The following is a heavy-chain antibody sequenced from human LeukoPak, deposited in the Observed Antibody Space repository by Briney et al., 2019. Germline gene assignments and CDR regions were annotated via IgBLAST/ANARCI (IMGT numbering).Heavy chain of an antibody. V-gene: IGHV1-2*02. D-gene: IGHD1-26*01. Sequence: GASVKVSCKASGYTFTGYYMHWVRQAPGQGLEWMGWINPSSGGTNYAQKFQGRVTMTRDTSISTAYMELSRLRSDDTAVYYCARLRWELLGYYFDYWGQGTLVTVSS. J-gene: IGHJ4*02. CDR2: INPSSGGT. CDR3: ARLRWELLGYYFDY. CDR1: GYTFTGYY.